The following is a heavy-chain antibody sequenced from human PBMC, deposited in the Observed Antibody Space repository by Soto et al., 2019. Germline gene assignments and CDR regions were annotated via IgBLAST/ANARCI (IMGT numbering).Heavy chain of an antibody. Sequence: QVQLQESGPGLVKPSQTLSLTCTVSGGSISSGGYYWSWIRQHPGKGLEWIGYIYYSGSTYYNPSPMSRVTIPVDTSKNQFSLKLSSVTAADTAVYYCARDGYVADYYGSGSYSWFDPWGQGTLVTVSS. CDR3: ARDGYVADYYGSGSYSWFDP. CDR1: GGSISSGGYY. D-gene: IGHD3-10*01. CDR2: IYYSGST. J-gene: IGHJ5*02. V-gene: IGHV4-31*03.